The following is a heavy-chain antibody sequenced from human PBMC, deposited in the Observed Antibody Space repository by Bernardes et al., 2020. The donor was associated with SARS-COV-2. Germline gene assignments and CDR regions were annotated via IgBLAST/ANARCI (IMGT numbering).Heavy chain of an antibody. J-gene: IGHJ5*02. CDR2: IGGDGSST. V-gene: IGHV3-74*01. CDR3: ASSSSWNWLDT. Sequence: GGSLRPSCAASGFIFSSYWMHWVRQVPGKGLVWVSCIGGDGSSTTYADSVKGRFTISRDNAMNTLYLQMNSLRAEDTAVYYCASSSSWNWLDTWGQGTLVRVSS. CDR1: GFIFSSYW. D-gene: IGHD6-13*01.